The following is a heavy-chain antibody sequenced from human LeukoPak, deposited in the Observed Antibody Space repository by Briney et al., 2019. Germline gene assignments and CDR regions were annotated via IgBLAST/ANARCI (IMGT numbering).Heavy chain of an antibody. CDR2: ISGSGGST. J-gene: IGHJ2*01. D-gene: IGHD5-24*01. V-gene: IGHV3-23*01. CDR1: GFTFSSYA. CDR3: AKDPREGYKAVDQYFDL. Sequence: GGSLRLSCAVSGFTFSSYAMSWVRQAPGKGLEWVSVISGSGGSTYYADSVKGRFTISRDNSKNTLHLQMNRLRAEDTAVYYCAKDPREGYKAVDQYFDLWGRGTLVTVSS.